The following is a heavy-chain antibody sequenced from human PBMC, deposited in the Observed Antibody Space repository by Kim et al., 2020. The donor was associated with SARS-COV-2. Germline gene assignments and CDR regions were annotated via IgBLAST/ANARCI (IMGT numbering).Heavy chain of an antibody. CDR1: GFTFSSYA. J-gene: IGHJ4*02. CDR2: ISGSGGST. D-gene: IGHD6-13*01. V-gene: IGHV3-23*01. CDR3: AKDLELGYHFPSIAAY. Sequence: GGSLRLSCAASGFTFSSYAMSWVRQAPGKGLEWVSAISGSGGSTYYADSVKGRFTISRDNSKNTLYLQMNSLRAEDTAVYYCAKDLELGYHFPSIAAYWGQGTLVTVSS.